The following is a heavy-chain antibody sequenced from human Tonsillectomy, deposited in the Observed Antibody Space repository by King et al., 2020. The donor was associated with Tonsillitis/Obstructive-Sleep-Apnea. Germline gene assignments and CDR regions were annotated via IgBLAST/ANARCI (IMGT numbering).Heavy chain of an antibody. CDR1: EDSVSSSSAA. CDR3: ARDQNYYDSRYFDY. CDR2: PYYRSKWYN. J-gene: IGHJ4*02. D-gene: IGHD3-22*01. V-gene: IGHV6-1*01. Sequence: VQLQQSGPGLVKPSQTLSLTCAISEDSVSSSSAAWNWMRKSPSRGLELRGRPYYRSKWYNDYAVSVKSRITSNPDTSKNQFSLQLNSVTPEDTAVYYCARDQNYYDSRYFDYWGQGTLVTVSS.